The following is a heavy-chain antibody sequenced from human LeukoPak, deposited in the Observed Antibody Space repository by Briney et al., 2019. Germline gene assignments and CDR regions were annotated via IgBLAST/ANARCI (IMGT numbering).Heavy chain of an antibody. CDR3: ARDQYDTWSRRGNFDS. Sequence: GGSLRLSCAASGFNSGDYWVTWVRQAPGKGLEWVANIREDGNQKYYVDSVKGRFTISRDNAKNSLHLEMNTLRAEDTAVFYCARDQYDTWSRRGNFDSWGQGTLVIVSS. V-gene: IGHV3-7*03. CDR2: IREDGNQK. J-gene: IGHJ4*02. CDR1: GFNSGDYW. D-gene: IGHD3-3*01.